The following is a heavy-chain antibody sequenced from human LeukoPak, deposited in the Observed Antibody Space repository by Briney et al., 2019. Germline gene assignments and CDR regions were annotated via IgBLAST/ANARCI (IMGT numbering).Heavy chain of an antibody. J-gene: IGHJ4*02. Sequence: PGGSLRLSCAASGFTFSTFAMSWVRQAPGKGLEWVSGISGSGGSTFYADSVKGRFTISRDNSRNTLYLQTNSLRAEDTAVYYCAKVLNIAVPGTVYWGQGTLVTVSS. CDR2: ISGSGGST. CDR3: AKVLNIAVPGTVY. D-gene: IGHD6-19*01. V-gene: IGHV3-23*01. CDR1: GFTFSTFA.